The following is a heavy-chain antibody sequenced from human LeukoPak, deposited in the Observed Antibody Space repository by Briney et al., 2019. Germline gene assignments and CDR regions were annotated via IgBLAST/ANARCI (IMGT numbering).Heavy chain of an antibody. Sequence: GGSLRLSCAASGFTFSSYGMHWVRQAPGKGLEWVAFIRYDGSNKYYADSVKGRFTISRDNSKNTLYLQMNSLRAEDTAVYYCARATLKECSGGSCYSYYYMDVWGKGTTVTVSS. CDR3: ARATLKECSGGSCYSYYYMDV. CDR1: GFTFSSYG. D-gene: IGHD2-15*01. CDR2: IRYDGSNK. V-gene: IGHV3-30*02. J-gene: IGHJ6*03.